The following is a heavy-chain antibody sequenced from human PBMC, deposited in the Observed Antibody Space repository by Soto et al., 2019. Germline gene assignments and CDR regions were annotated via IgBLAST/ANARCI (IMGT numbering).Heavy chain of an antibody. Sequence: GGSLRLSCVASGFTFSSYAMNWVRQAPGKGLEWVSTISGSGSSTYFPDSVKGRFTISRDNSKNTLYLQMNSLRDEDTAVYYCAKVNTIFGMEYYYYGMEVWGQGTTVTVSS. CDR3: AKVNTIFGMEYYYYGMEV. J-gene: IGHJ6*02. CDR2: ISGSGSST. V-gene: IGHV3-23*01. D-gene: IGHD3-3*01. CDR1: GFTFSSYA.